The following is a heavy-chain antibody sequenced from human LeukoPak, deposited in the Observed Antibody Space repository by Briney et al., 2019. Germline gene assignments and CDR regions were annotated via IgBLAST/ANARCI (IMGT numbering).Heavy chain of an antibody. Sequence: ASVKVSCKASGYTFTWYGISWVRPAPGQGRTWMGWINTYNGNTDYAQKLQGRVTMTTDTSTSTAYMELRSLRSDDTALYYCATNYYDSSGYYSIDYWGQGTLVTVSS. J-gene: IGHJ4*02. V-gene: IGHV1-18*01. D-gene: IGHD3-22*01. CDR2: INTYNGNT. CDR3: ATNYYDSSGYYSIDY. CDR1: GYTFTWYG.